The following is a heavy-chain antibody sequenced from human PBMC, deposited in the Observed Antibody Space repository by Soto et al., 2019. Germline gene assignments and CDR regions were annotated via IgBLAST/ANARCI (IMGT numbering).Heavy chain of an antibody. J-gene: IGHJ4*02. V-gene: IGHV5-10-1*01. CDR1: GYSFTTFW. D-gene: IGHD4-17*01. Sequence: GESLKISCRSSGYSFTTFWISWVRQMPGKGLEWMGKIDPSAPYTNYSPSFQGHVTISADRSISTAYLQWSSLKASDTAMYYCARRGDYGDYVDYWGQGXLVTVSS. CDR2: IDPSAPYT. CDR3: ARRGDYGDYVDY.